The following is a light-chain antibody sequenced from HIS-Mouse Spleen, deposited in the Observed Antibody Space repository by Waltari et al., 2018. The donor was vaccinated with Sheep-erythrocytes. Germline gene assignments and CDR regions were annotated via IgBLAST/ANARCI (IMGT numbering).Light chain of an antibody. V-gene: IGLV2-11*01. Sequence: QSALTKPRSVSGSPGQSVTISCTGTSSDVGGYKYVSWYQQHPGKAPKLSIHDVSNRPSGVPDRFSGSKSGNTASLTLSGLQAEDEADYDCCSYAGSYNHVFATGTKVTVL. CDR1: SSDVGGYKY. CDR3: CSYAGSYNHV. CDR2: DVS. J-gene: IGLJ1*01.